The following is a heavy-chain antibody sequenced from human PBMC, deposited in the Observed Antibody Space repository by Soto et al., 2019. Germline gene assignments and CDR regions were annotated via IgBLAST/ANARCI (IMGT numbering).Heavy chain of an antibody. V-gene: IGHV1-3*01. Sequence: GXSXKVSCKASGYTXTNHAMHLVRQAPGQSLEWIGWINAGNCNTKYSQNLQGRVTITRDTSASTAYMEMSSLRSEDSAIYYCARLRSVYNYGMEVWGQGTTVTVSS. J-gene: IGHJ6*02. CDR2: INAGNCNT. CDR1: GYTXTNHA. CDR3: ARLRSVYNYGMEV. D-gene: IGHD2-8*01.